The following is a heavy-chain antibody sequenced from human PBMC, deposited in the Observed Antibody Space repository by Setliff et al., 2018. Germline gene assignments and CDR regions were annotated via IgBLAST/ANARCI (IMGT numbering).Heavy chain of an antibody. Sequence: PSETLSLTCTVSGGSISSGSYYWSWIRQPAGKGLEWIGHIYTSGSTNSNPSLKSRVTISVDTSKNQFSLNLSTVTAADTAVYYCARARRGYSSGYYVFDYWGQGTLVTVSS. J-gene: IGHJ4*02. CDR1: GGSISSGSYY. CDR3: ARARRGYSSGYYVFDY. CDR2: IYTSGST. V-gene: IGHV4-61*09. D-gene: IGHD3-22*01.